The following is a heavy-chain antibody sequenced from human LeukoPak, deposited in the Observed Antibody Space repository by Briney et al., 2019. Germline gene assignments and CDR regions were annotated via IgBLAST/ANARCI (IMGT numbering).Heavy chain of an antibody. J-gene: IGHJ4*02. CDR2: IKQDGSEK. V-gene: IGHV3-7*03. CDR3: ARDDTYCYDSSGYPDY. CDR1: GFTFSSYW. D-gene: IGHD3-22*01. Sequence: GGSLRLSCAASGFTFSSYWMSWVRQAPGKGLEWVANIKQDGSEKYYVDSVKGRFTISRDNAKNSLYLQMNSLRAEDTAVYYCARDDTYCYDSSGYPDYWGQGTLVTVSS.